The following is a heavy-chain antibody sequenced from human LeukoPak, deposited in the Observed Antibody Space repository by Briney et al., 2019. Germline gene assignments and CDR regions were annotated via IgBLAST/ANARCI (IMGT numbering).Heavy chain of an antibody. V-gene: IGHV3-30*04. CDR1: GFTFSNYN. J-gene: IGHJ6*04. CDR3: AELGITMIGGV. D-gene: IGHD3-10*02. CDR2: ISYDGSNK. Sequence: GGSLRLSCAASGFTFSNYNMHWVRQAPGKGLEWVAVISYDGSNKYYADSVKGRFTISRDNAKNSLYLQMNSLRAEDTAVYYCAELGITMIGGVWGKGTTVTISS.